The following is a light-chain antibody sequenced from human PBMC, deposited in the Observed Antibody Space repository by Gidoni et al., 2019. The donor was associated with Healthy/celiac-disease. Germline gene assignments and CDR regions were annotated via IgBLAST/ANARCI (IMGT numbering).Light chain of an antibody. CDR1: QSVSSY. V-gene: IGKV3-11*01. CDR3: QQRSNWPLT. CDR2: DAP. Sequence: QSVSSYLAWYQQKPGQAPRLLIYDAPNRATGIPARFSGSGSGTDFTLTISSLEPEDFAVYYCQQRSNWPLTFGGGTKVEIK. J-gene: IGKJ4*01.